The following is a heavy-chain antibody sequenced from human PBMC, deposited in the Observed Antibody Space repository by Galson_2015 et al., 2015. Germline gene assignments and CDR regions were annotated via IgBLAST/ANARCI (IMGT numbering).Heavy chain of an antibody. CDR2: IKSKTDGGTT. Sequence: SLRLSCAASGFTFSNDWMSWVRQAPGKGLEWVGRIKSKTDGGTTDYAAPVQCRFTISRDDSQNTLYLQMNSLKTEDTAVYSCTTDWTGTTRIFYGMDVWGQGTTVTVSS. V-gene: IGHV3-15*01. D-gene: IGHD1-1*01. CDR1: GFTFSNDW. CDR3: TTDWTGTTRIFYGMDV. J-gene: IGHJ6*02.